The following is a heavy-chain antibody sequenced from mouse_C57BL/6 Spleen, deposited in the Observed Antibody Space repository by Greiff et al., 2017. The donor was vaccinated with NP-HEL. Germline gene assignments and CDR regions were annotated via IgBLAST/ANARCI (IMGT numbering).Heavy chain of an antibody. CDR1: GYTFTGYW. CDR2: ILPGSGST. J-gene: IGHJ3*01. Sequence: QVQLQQSGAELMKPGASVKLSCKATGYTFTGYWIEWVKQRPGHGLEWIGEILPGSGSTNYNEKFKGKATFTADTSSNTVYMQLSSLTTEDSAIYYCARLGIYYYGSSPAWFAYWGQGTLVTVSA. CDR3: ARLGIYYYGSSPAWFAY. V-gene: IGHV1-9*01. D-gene: IGHD1-1*01.